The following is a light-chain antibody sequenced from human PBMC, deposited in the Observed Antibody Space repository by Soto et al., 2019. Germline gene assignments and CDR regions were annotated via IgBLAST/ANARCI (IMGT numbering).Light chain of an antibody. J-gene: IGKJ1*01. CDR2: GVY. CDR1: QTGSNSY. Sequence: IVLTQSPGTLSLSPGERATLSCRASQTGSNSYLAWYQHKSGQAPRLLIYGVYTRASGIPDRFSGSGSGTEFTLTITSLEPEDSAVYFCQHYGYSQWTFGQGTKVEIK. CDR3: QHYGYSQWT. V-gene: IGKV3-20*01.